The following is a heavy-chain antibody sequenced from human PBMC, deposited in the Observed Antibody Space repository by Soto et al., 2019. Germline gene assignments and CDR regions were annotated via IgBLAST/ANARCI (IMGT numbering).Heavy chain of an antibody. CDR3: ARVVVGSRLSPDY. V-gene: IGHV1-69*01. Sequence: QVPLVQSGAEVKKPGSSVTVSCKASGGTFSSYTISWVRQAPGQGLEWMAGISPIFGTPIYAQKFQDRVTITADDSTMTAYMEMNRLTSEDTAVYSCARVVVGSRLSPDYWGQGTLVTISS. J-gene: IGHJ4*02. CDR1: GGTFSSYT. CDR2: ISPIFGTP. D-gene: IGHD1-26*01.